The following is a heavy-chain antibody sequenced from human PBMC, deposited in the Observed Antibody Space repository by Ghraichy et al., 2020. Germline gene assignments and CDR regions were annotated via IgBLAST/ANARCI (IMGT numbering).Heavy chain of an antibody. D-gene: IGHD3-3*02. CDR1: GFTFSGNA. Sequence: LSLTCAASGFTFSGNAMTWVRQGTGKGLEWFSTTHDAGGSRNYADAVKVRFTISRDDSKNLMYLQMNSLRAEDTAVYYCAKERGSKHFNWFKDYWGQGTLVTVSS. CDR3: AKERGSKHFNWFKDY. CDR2: THDAGGSR. V-gene: IGHV3-23*01. J-gene: IGHJ4*02.